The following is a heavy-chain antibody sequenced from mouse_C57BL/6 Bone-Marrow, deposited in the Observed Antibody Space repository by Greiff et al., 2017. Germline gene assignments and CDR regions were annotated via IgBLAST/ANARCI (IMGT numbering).Heavy chain of an antibody. J-gene: IGHJ2*01. CDR1: GFNIKDDY. Sequence: VQLQQSGAELVRPGASVKLSCTASGFNIKDDYMHWVKQRPEQGLEWIGWIDPENGDTEYASKFQGKATITADTSSNTAYLQLSSLTSEDSAVYYCARGYYGHYWGQGTTLTVSS. D-gene: IGHD1-1*01. V-gene: IGHV14-4*01. CDR3: ARGYYGHY. CDR2: IDPENGDT.